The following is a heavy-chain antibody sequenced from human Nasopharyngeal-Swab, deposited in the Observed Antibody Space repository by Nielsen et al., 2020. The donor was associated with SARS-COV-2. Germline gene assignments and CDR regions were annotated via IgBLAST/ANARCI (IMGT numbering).Heavy chain of an antibody. D-gene: IGHD1-26*01. CDR2: IKQDGSEK. J-gene: IGHJ6*02. Sequence: RQSDWPELEWVANIKQDGSEKYYVDSVKGRFTISRDNAKNSLYLQMNSLRAEDTAVYYCARDADSGSYAPVGMDVWGQGTTVTVSS. CDR3: ARDADSGSYAPVGMDV. V-gene: IGHV3-7*01.